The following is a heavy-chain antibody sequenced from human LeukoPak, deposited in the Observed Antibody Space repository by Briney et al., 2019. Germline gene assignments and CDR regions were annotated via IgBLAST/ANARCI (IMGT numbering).Heavy chain of an antibody. D-gene: IGHD4-23*01. CDR1: GFTFSSYA. CDR2: ISGSGGST. V-gene: IGHV3-23*01. Sequence: GGSLRLSCAASGFTFSSYAMSWVRQAPGKGLEWVSAISGSGGSTYYADSVKGWFTISRDNSKNTPYLQMNSLRAEDTAVYYCAKGGNPFDAFDIWGQGTMVTVSS. J-gene: IGHJ3*02. CDR3: AKGGNPFDAFDI.